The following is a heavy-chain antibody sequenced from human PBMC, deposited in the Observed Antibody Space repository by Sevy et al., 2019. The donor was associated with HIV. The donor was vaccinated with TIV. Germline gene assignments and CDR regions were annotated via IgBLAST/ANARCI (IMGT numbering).Heavy chain of an antibody. CDR2: IWYDGSNK. Sequence: GGSLRLSCAASGFTFSSYGMHWVRQAPGKGLEWVAVIWYDGSNKYYADSVKGRFTISRDNSKNTLYLQMNSLRAEDTAVYYCASGGSGGATRYYYYYGIDVWGQGTTVTVSS. V-gene: IGHV3-33*01. CDR3: ASGGSGGATRYYYYYGIDV. CDR1: GFTFSSYG. D-gene: IGHD1-26*01. J-gene: IGHJ6*02.